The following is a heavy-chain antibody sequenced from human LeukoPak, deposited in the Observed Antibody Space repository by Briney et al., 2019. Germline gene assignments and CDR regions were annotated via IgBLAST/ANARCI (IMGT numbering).Heavy chain of an antibody. D-gene: IGHD2-21*02. V-gene: IGHV3-33*01. CDR3: ARGPHIVVVTAIDY. CDR2: IWYDGSNK. Sequence: GRSLRVSCAASGFIFSSYGMHWVRQAPGKGLEWVAVIWYDGSNKYYADSMEGRFTISRDNAKNTLYLQMNSLRAEDTAVYYCARGPHIVVVTAIDYWGQGTLVTVSS. J-gene: IGHJ4*02. CDR1: GFIFSSYG.